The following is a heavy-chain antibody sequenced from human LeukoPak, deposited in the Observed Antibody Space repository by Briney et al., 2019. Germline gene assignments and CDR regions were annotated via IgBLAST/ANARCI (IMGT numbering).Heavy chain of an antibody. D-gene: IGHD2-2*01. J-gene: IGHJ5*02. CDR2: ISAYNSNT. V-gene: IGHV1-18*01. CDR3: AREEYQLLFPGGNWFDP. CDR1: GYTFTSYG. Sequence: ASVKVSCKASGYTFTSYGISWVRQAPGQGLEWMGWISAYNSNTNYAQKLQGRVTMTTDTSTSTAYMELRSLRSDDTAVYYCAREEYQLLFPGGNWFDPWGQGTLVTVSS.